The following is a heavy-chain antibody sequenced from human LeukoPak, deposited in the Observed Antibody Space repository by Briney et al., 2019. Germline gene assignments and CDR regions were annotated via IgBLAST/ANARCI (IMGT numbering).Heavy chain of an antibody. J-gene: IGHJ4*02. V-gene: IGHV4-30-2*01. Sequence: PSESLTLTCAVSGGSFSSGGYSWIWIAQAPGKGLVWIGYIYHSGSTYYNPSLKSRDTISVDRSKNQFSLKLSSVTAADTAVYYRARVRGRPHSYYFDYWGQGTLVTVSS. CDR1: GGSFSSGGYS. D-gene: IGHD2-15*01. CDR3: ARVRGRPHSYYFDY. CDR2: IYHSGST.